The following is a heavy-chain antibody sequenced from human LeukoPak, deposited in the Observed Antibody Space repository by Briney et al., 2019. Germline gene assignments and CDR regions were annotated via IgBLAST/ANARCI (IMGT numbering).Heavy chain of an antibody. CDR1: GDSVSRNSAA. D-gene: IGHD7-27*01. V-gene: IGHV6-1*01. J-gene: IGHJ4*02. CDR3: AEGMGIFDY. Sequence: SQTLSLTCDISGDSVSRNSAAWNWFRQSPSRGLEWLGRTYYRSQWFNDYAVSLKGRITINPDTSKNRFSLQLNSVTPEDTALYYYAEGMGIFDYWGQGTLVTVSS. CDR2: TYYRSQWFN.